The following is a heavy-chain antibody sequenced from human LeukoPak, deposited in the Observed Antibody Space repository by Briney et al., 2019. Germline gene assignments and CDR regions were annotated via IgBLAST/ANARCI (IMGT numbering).Heavy chain of an antibody. CDR2: INPNSGGT. J-gene: IGHJ4*02. V-gene: IGHV1-2*02. CDR1: GYTLTGYY. D-gene: IGHD6-13*01. Sequence: ASVKVSCKASGYTLTGYYMHWVRQAPGQGLEWMGWINPNSGGTNYAQKFQGRVTMTRDTSISTAYMELSRLRSDDTAVYYCASHSSSWHTPDYWGQGTLVTVSS. CDR3: ASHSSSWHTPDY.